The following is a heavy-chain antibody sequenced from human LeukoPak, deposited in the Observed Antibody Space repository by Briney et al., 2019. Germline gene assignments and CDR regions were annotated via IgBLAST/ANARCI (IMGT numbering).Heavy chain of an antibody. V-gene: IGHV3-30*19. CDR2: ISYHGTSK. D-gene: IGHD1-1*01. CDR3: ARAGPNDHRFDY. CDR1: GFSLSNYG. Sequence: GGSLRLSCAASGFSLSNYGVHWVRQAPGKGLEWVAVISYHGTSKYYADSVKGRFTISRDISRNTLYLQMDSLRAEDTAVYYCARAGPNDHRFDYWGQGTLVTVSS. J-gene: IGHJ4*02.